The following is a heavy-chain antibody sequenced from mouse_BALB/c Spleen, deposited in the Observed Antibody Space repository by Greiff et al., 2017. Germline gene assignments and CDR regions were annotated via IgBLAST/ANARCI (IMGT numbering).Heavy chain of an antibody. D-gene: IGHD2-1*01. Sequence: EVQGVESGGGLVKPGGSLKLSCAASGFTFSSYAMSWVRQTPEKRLEWVASISSGGSTYYPDSVKGRFTISRDNARNILYLQMSSLRSEDTAMYYCARDGNYENWYFDVWGAGTTVTVSS. CDR2: ISSGGST. V-gene: IGHV5-6-5*01. J-gene: IGHJ1*01. CDR3: ARDGNYENWYFDV. CDR1: GFTFSSYA.